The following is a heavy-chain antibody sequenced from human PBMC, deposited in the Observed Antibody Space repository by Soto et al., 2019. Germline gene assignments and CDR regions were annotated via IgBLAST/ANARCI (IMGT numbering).Heavy chain of an antibody. V-gene: IGHV4-61*01. J-gene: IGHJ5*02. CDR3: ATLLVGKGGRGS. CDR1: GASVSSDSYH. D-gene: IGHD2-2*01. CDR2: FSDRGDS. Sequence: QVRLQESGPGLLKPSETLSLTCSVSGASVSSDSYHWSWIRQPPGKGLEWIGYFSDRGDSNYHPSLKSRLTIAIDTSTNQLSRRPSSVTAADTAVYYCATLLVGKGGRGSWGQGILVTVSS.